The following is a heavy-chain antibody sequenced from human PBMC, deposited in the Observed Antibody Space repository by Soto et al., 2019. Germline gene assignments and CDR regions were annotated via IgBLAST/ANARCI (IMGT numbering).Heavy chain of an antibody. CDR3: AGAVGPFDY. CDR1: GFTFSTYG. D-gene: IGHD1-26*01. V-gene: IGHV3-33*01. CDR2: IWHDGTNK. Sequence: QVQLVESGGGVVQPGRSLRLSCAAAGFTFSTYGIHWVRQAPGKGLEWVAVIWHDGTNKYYADSVKGRFTISRDNYKNGHYLEKNSVSTEETAVYYCAGAVGPFDYWGQGTLVTFSS. J-gene: IGHJ4*02.